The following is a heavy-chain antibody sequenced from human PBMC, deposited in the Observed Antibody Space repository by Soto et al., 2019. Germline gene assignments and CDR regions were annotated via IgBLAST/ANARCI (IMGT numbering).Heavy chain of an antibody. J-gene: IGHJ3*02. Sequence: PXXTLSLTCAVSCGSIISSNWWCWVRQPPGKGLEWMGXIYHSXSPNYNKSLKXXVTLSVDXXXNQFSLKMSSVTAADTAVYYCARVLGNDAFDIWGQGTMVTVSS. CDR3: ARVLGNDAFDI. D-gene: IGHD3-3*02. CDR2: IYHSXSP. V-gene: IGHV4-4*02. CDR1: CGSIISSNW.